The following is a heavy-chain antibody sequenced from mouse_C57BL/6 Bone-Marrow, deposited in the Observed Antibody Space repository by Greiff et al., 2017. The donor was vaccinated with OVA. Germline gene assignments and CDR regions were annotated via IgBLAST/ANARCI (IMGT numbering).Heavy chain of an antibody. Sequence: VQLQQPGAELVSPGSSVKLSCKASGYTFTSYWMHWVKQRPIQVLEWIGNIDPSDSVTNYNKKFKGKATLTVDKSSSTAYMQLSSLTSEDSAVYYWAIRWLTVFAYWGQGTMVTVSA. CDR1: GYTFTSYW. D-gene: IGHD4-1*01. J-gene: IGHJ3*01. CDR2: IDPSDSVT. V-gene: IGHV1-52*01. CDR3: AIRWLTVFAY.